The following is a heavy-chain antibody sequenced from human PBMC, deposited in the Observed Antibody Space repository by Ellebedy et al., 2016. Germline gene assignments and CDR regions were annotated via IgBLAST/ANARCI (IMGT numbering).Heavy chain of an antibody. V-gene: IGHV3-21*01. Sequence: GESLKISXAASGFTFSSYSMNWVRQAPGKGLEWVSSITSSGSNIFYADSVRGRFTISRDNAKNSLFLQMNSLRAKDTAVYYCARGVGGTSLNWFDPWGQGTLVTVSS. D-gene: IGHD3-16*01. J-gene: IGHJ5*02. CDR3: ARGVGGTSLNWFDP. CDR2: ITSSGSNI. CDR1: GFTFSSYS.